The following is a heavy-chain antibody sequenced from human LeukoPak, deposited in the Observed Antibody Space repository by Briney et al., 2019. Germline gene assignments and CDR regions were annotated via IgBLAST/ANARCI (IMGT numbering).Heavy chain of an antibody. J-gene: IGHJ5*02. Sequence: SVKVSCKASGGTFSSYAISWVRQAPGQGLEWMGGIIPIFGTANYAQKLQGRVTMTTDTSTSTAYMELRSLRSDDTAVYYCARQSWVPAALFDPWGQGTLVTVSS. CDR1: GGTFSSYA. V-gene: IGHV1-69*05. CDR3: ARQSWVPAALFDP. CDR2: IIPIFGTA. D-gene: IGHD2-2*01.